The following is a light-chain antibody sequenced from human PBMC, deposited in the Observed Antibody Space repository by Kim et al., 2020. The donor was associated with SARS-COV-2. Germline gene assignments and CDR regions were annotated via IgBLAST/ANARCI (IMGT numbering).Light chain of an antibody. J-gene: IGKJ4*01. Sequence: SLSPGERATLSCRASQSVSSYLAWYQQKPGQAPRLLIYDASNRATGIPVRFSGSGSGTDFTLTISSLEPEDFAVYYCQQRSNWPTFGGGTKVDIK. CDR2: DAS. CDR3: QQRSNWPT. CDR1: QSVSSY. V-gene: IGKV3-11*01.